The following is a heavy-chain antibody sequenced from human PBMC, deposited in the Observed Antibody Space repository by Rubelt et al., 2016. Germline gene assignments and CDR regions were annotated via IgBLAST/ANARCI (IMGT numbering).Heavy chain of an antibody. CDR1: GFTFSSYG. V-gene: IGHV3-30*02. CDR2: IRYDGSNK. J-gene: IGHJ4*02. CDR3: AREEPVAGPNYYFDY. D-gene: IGHD6-19*01. Sequence: VQLVESGGGLVKPGRSLRLSCTASGFTFSSYGMHWVRQAPGQGLEWVAFIRYDGSNKYYADSVKGRFTSSRDNSKNTLYLRMNSLRAEDTAVYDCAREEPVAGPNYYFDYWGQGTLVTVSS.